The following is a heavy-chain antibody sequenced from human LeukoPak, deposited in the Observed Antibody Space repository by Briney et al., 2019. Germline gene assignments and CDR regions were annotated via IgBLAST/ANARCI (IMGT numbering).Heavy chain of an antibody. Sequence: PSETLSLTCTVSSGSMSGYYWGWIRQPPGKGLEWIGSIYYSGSTYYNPSLRSRVTISVDTSKNQFSLKLSSVTAADTAVYYCARVVGQWLVMFDYWGQGTLVTVSS. CDR3: ARVVGQWLVMFDY. CDR1: SGSMSGYY. CDR2: IYYSGST. D-gene: IGHD6-19*01. V-gene: IGHV4-39*07. J-gene: IGHJ4*02.